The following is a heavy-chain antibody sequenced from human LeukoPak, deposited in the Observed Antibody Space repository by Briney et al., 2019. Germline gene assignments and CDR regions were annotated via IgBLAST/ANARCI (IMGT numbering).Heavy chain of an antibody. J-gene: IGHJ3*01. CDR3: VRVGQFVVKDALDV. V-gene: IGHV3-11*04. CDR2: ISSGGTDI. Sequence: PGGSLRLSCAASEFSVGSNYMIWVRQAPGKGLEWVSFISSGGTDIYYADSVKGRFAVTRDNAEKSLALQMNSLRAEDTAVYYCVRVGQFVVKDALDVWGQGTAVTVSS. CDR1: EFSVGSNY. D-gene: IGHD3/OR15-3a*01.